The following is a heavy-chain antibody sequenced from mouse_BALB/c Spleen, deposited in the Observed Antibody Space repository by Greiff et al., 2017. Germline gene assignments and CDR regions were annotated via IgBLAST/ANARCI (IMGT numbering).Heavy chain of an antibody. CDR1: GFSLTSYG. CDR2: IWAGGST. D-gene: IGHD1-1*01. CDR3: ARLDYYGSPPFAY. J-gene: IGHJ3*01. V-gene: IGHV2-9*02. Sequence: VQLQQSGPGLVAPSQSLSITCTVSGFSLTSYGVHWVRQPPGKGLEWLGVIWAGGSTNYNSALMSRLSISKDNSKSQVFLKMNSLQTDDTAMYYCARLDYYGSPPFAYWGQGTLVTVSA.